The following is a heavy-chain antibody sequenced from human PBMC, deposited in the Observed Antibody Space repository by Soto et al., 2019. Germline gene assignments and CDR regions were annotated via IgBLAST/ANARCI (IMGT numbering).Heavy chain of an antibody. CDR2: INHSGST. D-gene: IGHD3-3*01. CDR3: ARGGRFWEWLFGWFDP. Sequence: PSETLSLTCAVYGGSFSSYYWNWIRQPPGKGLEWIGEINHSGSTNYNPSLKSRVTISVDTSKNQFSLKLTSVTAADTAVFYCARGGRFWEWLFGWFDPWGQGTLVTVSS. J-gene: IGHJ5*02. CDR1: GGSFSSYY. V-gene: IGHV4-34*01.